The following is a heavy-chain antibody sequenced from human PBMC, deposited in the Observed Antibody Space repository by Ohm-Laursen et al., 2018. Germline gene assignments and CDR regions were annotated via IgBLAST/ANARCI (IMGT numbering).Heavy chain of an antibody. CDR3: ARDPYNTYYYDSSGYY. CDR2: ISAYNGNT. J-gene: IGHJ4*02. CDR1: GYTFTSYG. V-gene: IGHV1-18*01. D-gene: IGHD3-22*01. Sequence: GATVKISCKASGYTFTSYGISWVRQAPGQGLEWMGWISAYNGNTNYAQKLQGRVTMTTDTSTSTAYMELRSLRSDDTAVYYCARDPYNTYYYDSSGYYWGQGTLVTVSS.